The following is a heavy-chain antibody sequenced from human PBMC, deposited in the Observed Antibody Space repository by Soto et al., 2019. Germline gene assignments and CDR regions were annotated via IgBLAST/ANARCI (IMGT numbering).Heavy chain of an antibody. CDR3: ARYKGRYYYYGMDV. Sequence: QVQLVESGGGVVQPGRSLRLSCAASGFTFSSYAMHWVRQAPGKGLEWVAVISYDGSNKYYADSVKGRFTISRDNSKNQLYLQMNSLRAEDTAVYYCARYKGRYYYYGMDVWGQGTTVTVSS. D-gene: IGHD1-1*01. CDR2: ISYDGSNK. V-gene: IGHV3-30-3*01. J-gene: IGHJ6*02. CDR1: GFTFSSYA.